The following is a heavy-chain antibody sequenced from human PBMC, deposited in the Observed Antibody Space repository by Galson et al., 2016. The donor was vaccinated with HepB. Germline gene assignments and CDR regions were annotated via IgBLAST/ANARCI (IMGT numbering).Heavy chain of an antibody. D-gene: IGHD3-16*01. CDR1: GFTFANHG. Sequence: SLRLSCAASGFTFANHGMHWVRQAPGKGLEWISSISCNTGSIGYADSVKRRFSISRDNAKNSVYLQMNSLKAEDTAFYYCAKDIYGRLTLGGVVDEWCQGPLVIVSS. CDR2: ISCNTGSI. J-gene: IGHJ4*02. CDR3: AKDIYGRLTLGGVVDE. V-gene: IGHV3-9*01.